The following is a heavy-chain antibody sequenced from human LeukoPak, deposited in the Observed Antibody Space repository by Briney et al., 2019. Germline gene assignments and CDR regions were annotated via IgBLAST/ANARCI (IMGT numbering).Heavy chain of an antibody. V-gene: IGHV4-34*01. J-gene: IGHJ5*02. CDR2: INHSGST. CDR3: ARVEYSSSS. CDR1: GGSFSGYY. Sequence: PSETLPLTCAVYGGSFSGYYWSWIRQPPGKGLEWIGEINHSGSTNYNPSLKSRVTISVDTSKNQFSLKLSSVTAADTAVYYCARVEYSSSSWGQGTLVTVSS. D-gene: IGHD6-6*01.